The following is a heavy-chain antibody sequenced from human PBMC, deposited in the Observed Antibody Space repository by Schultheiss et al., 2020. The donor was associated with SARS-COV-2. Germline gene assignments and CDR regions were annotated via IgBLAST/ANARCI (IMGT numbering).Heavy chain of an antibody. D-gene: IGHD6-19*01. V-gene: IGHV4-39*07. Sequence: SETLSLTCTVSGGSISSSSYYWGWIRQPPGKGLEWIGSIYYSGSTNYNPSLKSRVTISVDTSKNQFSLKLSSVTAADTAVYYCARVEAVAGTGPFDPWGQGTLVTVSS. J-gene: IGHJ5*02. CDR2: IYYSGST. CDR1: GGSISSSSYY. CDR3: ARVEAVAGTGPFDP.